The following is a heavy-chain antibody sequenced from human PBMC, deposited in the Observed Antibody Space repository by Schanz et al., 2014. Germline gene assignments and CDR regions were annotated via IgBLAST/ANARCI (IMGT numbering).Heavy chain of an antibody. D-gene: IGHD4-17*01. CDR2: IIPILGIA. CDR1: GYTFTSHG. J-gene: IGHJ4*02. V-gene: IGHV1-69*04. Sequence: QVQLVQSGAEVKKPGASVKVSCKASGYTFTSHGISWVRQAPGQGLEWMGRIIPILGIANYAQKCQGRVTITADKSTFTAYMDVSSLRSEDTAVYYCARGYGDSPTDFWGQGTLVTVSS. CDR3: ARGYGDSPTDF.